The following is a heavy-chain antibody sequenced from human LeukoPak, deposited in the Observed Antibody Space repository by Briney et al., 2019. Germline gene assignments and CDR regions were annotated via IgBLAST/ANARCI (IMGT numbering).Heavy chain of an antibody. CDR1: GFSFNGAW. CDR2: IKEDGSEK. D-gene: IGHD2-2*01. V-gene: IGHV3-7*01. CDR3: ARDWGYCSSTSCASGLDY. Sequence: GGSLRLSCAASGFSFNGAWMSWVRQAPGKGLEWVANIKEDGSEKYYVDSVKDRFTISRDNAENSLYLQMNSLRAEDTAVYYCARDWGYCSSTSCASGLDYWGQGTLVTVSS. J-gene: IGHJ4*02.